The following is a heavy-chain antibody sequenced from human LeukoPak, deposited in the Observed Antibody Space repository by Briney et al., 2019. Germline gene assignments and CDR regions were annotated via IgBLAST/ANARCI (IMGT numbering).Heavy chain of an antibody. V-gene: IGHV1-2*06. Sequence: ASVKVSCKASGYTFTDYFIHWVRQAPGQGLEWMGRINPNSGGTNYAQKFQDRVTMTRDTSINTAYVELSRLRSDDTAVYYCARIWQKKGGYCSGGYCYFDYWGQGPLVTVSS. J-gene: IGHJ4*02. D-gene: IGHD2-15*01. CDR2: INPNSGGT. CDR3: ARIWQKKGGYCSGGYCYFDY. CDR1: GYTFTDYF.